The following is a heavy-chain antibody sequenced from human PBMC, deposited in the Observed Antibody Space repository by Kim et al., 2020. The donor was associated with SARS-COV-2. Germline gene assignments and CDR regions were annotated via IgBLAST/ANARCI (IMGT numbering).Heavy chain of an antibody. CDR2: ISSSSSYT. V-gene: IGHV3-11*06. J-gene: IGHJ4*02. D-gene: IGHD3-16*01. CDR1: GFTFSDYY. Sequence: GGSLRLSCAASGFTFSDYYMSWIRQAPGKGLEWVSYISSSSSYTNYADPVKGRFTISRDNAKNSLYLQMNSLRAEDTAVYYCARDGGREPAGDYWGQGTLVTVSS. CDR3: ARDGGREPAGDY.